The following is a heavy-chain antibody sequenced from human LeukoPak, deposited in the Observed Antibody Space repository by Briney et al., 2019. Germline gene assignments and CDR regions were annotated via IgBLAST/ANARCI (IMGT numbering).Heavy chain of an antibody. Sequence: SETLSLTCTVPGGSFSSGSYYWSWIRQPPGKGLEWIGSIYYSGSTYYNPSLKSRVTISVDTSKNQFSLKLSSVTAADTAVYYCARPLDPNWFDPWGQGTLVTVSS. CDR2: IYYSGST. CDR1: GGSFSSGSYY. V-gene: IGHV4-39*01. J-gene: IGHJ5*02. CDR3: ARPLDPNWFDP.